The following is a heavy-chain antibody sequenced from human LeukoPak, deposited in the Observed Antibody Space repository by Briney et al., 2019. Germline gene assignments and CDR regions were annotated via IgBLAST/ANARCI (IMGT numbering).Heavy chain of an antibody. Sequence: GGSLRLSCAASGFTFSSYAMHWVRQAPGKGLEWVAVISYDGSNKYYADSVKGRFTISRDNSKNTLYLQMNSLRAEDTAVYYCAREGEQWLLRYGMDVWGQGTTVTVSS. J-gene: IGHJ6*02. D-gene: IGHD6-19*01. V-gene: IGHV3-30-3*01. CDR2: ISYDGSNK. CDR3: AREGEQWLLRYGMDV. CDR1: GFTFSSYA.